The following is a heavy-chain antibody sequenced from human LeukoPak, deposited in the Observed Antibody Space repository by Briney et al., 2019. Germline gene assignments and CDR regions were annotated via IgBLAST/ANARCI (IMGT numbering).Heavy chain of an antibody. V-gene: IGHV1-2*02. J-gene: IGHJ6*03. CDR3: AGDRTRYYYYSYMDV. CDR1: EYTSTGYY. Sequence: ASVKVSCKTSEYTSTGYYMHWVRQAPGQGLEWMGWINPNSGDTNYAQKFQGRVTMTRDTSISTAYMELSRLRSDDTAVYYCAGDRTRYYYYSYMDVWGKGTAVTISS. CDR2: INPNSGDT. D-gene: IGHD1-14*01.